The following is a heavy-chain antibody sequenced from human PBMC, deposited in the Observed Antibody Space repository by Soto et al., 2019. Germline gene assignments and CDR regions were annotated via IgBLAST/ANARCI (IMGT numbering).Heavy chain of an antibody. CDR1: GFPFCNSC. CDR3: AKVPQWVLRYHDWFFDY. J-gene: IGHJ4*02. V-gene: IGHV3-23*01. D-gene: IGHD3-9*01. Sequence: EVQLLESGGGLVQPGGALRLSCAGFGFPFCNSCMDLVRPAPGEGLEWVLGISGSCDITYNTDSVKGRFAISRDTSKNVVYLQMRSLRAEDTAVYYCAKVPQWVLRYHDWFFDYWGQGTLVTVSS. CDR2: ISGSCDIT.